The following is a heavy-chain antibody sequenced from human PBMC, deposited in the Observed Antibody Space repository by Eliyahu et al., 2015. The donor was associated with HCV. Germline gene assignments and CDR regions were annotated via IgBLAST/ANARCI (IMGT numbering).Heavy chain of an antibody. CDR3: ARDSDSSGYWGWFDP. V-gene: IGHV4-31*03. CDR1: GDSISNRNNY. J-gene: IGHJ5*02. D-gene: IGHD3-22*01. CDR2: IFYSGTT. Sequence: QVQLQESGPGLIRPSQTLSLTCXVPGDSISNRNNYWSWIRHHPGKGLEWIGYIFYSGTTYYNPSLRSRVTISKDTSKNQFSLQLMSVTAADTAVYFCARDSDSSGYWGWFDPWGQGTQVTVSS.